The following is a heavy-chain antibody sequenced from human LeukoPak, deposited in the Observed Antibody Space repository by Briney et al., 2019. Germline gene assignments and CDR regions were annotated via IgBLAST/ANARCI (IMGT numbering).Heavy chain of an antibody. D-gene: IGHD2-2*01. CDR1: GYTFTSYG. CDR3: ARDPPYCSSTSCYLDY. J-gene: IGHJ4*02. Sequence: GASVKVSCKASGYTFTSYGISWVRQAPGQGLEWMGWISAYNGNTNYAQKLQGRVTMTTDTSTSTAYMELRSLRSDDTAVYYRARDPPYCSSTSCYLDYWGQGTLVTVSS. V-gene: IGHV1-18*01. CDR2: ISAYNGNT.